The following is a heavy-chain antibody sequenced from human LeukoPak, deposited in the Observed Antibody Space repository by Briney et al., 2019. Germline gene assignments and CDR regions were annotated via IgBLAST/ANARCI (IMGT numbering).Heavy chain of an antibody. Sequence: GGSLRLSCAASRFTFSSYAMSWVRQAPGKGLEWVSAISGSGSASYYADSVKGRFTVSRDNSKNTLYLQMTSLRAEDTAVYFCAKDSVGVAGPDYWGQGTLVTVSS. CDR2: ISGSGSAS. CDR1: RFTFSSYA. CDR3: AKDSVGVAGPDY. D-gene: IGHD6-19*01. V-gene: IGHV3-23*01. J-gene: IGHJ4*02.